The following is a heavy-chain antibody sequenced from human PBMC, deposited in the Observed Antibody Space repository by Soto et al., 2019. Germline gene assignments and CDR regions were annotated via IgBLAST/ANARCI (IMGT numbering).Heavy chain of an antibody. CDR1: GGSISSGDYY. J-gene: IGHJ2*01. CDR3: AREQLDLNWYFDL. V-gene: IGHV4-30-4*01. D-gene: IGHD6-6*01. CDR2: IYYSGST. Sequence: TLSLTCTVSGGSISSGDYYWSWIRQPPGKGLEWIGYIYYSGSTYYNPSLKSRVTISVDTSKNQFSLKLSSVTAADTAVYYCAREQLDLNWYFDLWGRGTLVTVSS.